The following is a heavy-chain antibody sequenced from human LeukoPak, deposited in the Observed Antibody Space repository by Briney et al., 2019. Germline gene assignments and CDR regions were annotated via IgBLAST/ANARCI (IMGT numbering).Heavy chain of an antibody. J-gene: IGHJ4*02. Sequence: ASVKVSCKASGYTFTSYYMHWVRPAPAQGREWMGIINPSGGSTSYAQKFQGRVTMTRDTSTSTAYMELSSLRSEDTAVYYCARDTGVVITTGVDYWGQGTLVTVSS. CDR1: GYTFTSYY. V-gene: IGHV1-46*01. D-gene: IGHD3-22*01. CDR3: ARDTGVVITTGVDY. CDR2: INPSGGST.